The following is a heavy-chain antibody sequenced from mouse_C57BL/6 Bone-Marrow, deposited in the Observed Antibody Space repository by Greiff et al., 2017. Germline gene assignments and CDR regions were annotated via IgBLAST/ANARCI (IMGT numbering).Heavy chain of an antibody. CDR1: GYTFTSYW. CDR3: ARPYYSNYWYFDV. Sequence: QVHLKQPGAELVKPGASVKMSCKASGYTFTSYWITWVKQRPGQGLEWIGDIYPGSGSTNYNEKFKSKATLTVDTSSSTAYMQLSSLTSEDSAVYYCARPYYSNYWYFDVWGTGTTVTVSS. CDR2: IYPGSGST. J-gene: IGHJ1*03. V-gene: IGHV1-55*01. D-gene: IGHD2-5*01.